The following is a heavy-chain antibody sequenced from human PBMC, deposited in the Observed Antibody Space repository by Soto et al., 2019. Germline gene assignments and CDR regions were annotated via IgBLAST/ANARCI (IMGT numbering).Heavy chain of an antibody. Sequence: EASVKVSCKSSGYTFTSYGISWVRQAPGQGLEWMGWISAYNGNTNYAQKLQGRVTMTTDTSTSTAYMELRSLRSDDTAVYYCARVKWELPPGYWGQGTLVTVSS. CDR3: ARVKWELPPGY. CDR1: GYTFTSYG. CDR2: ISAYNGNT. V-gene: IGHV1-18*01. D-gene: IGHD1-26*01. J-gene: IGHJ4*02.